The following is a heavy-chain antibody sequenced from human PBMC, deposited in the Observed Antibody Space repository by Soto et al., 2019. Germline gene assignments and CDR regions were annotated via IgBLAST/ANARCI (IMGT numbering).Heavy chain of an antibody. CDR2: IYWDDDK. CDR1: GFSLSTSGVG. J-gene: IGHJ4*02. CDR3: ARLTDLYIMFDF. Sequence: SGPTLVNPTQTLTLTCTFSGFSLSTSGVGVGWIRQHPGKALELLGIIYWDDDKRYSPLLNKRLTITKYTSKNQVVLTMTNMDSVDTDTYYCARLTDLYIMFDFWGQGTQVTVSS. D-gene: IGHD3-16*01. V-gene: IGHV2-5*02.